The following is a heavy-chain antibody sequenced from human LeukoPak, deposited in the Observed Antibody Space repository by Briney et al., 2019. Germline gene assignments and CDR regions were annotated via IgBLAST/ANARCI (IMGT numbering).Heavy chain of an antibody. J-gene: IGHJ5*02. Sequence: ASVKVSCKASGGTFSSYAISWVRQAPGQGLEWMGGIIPIFGTANYAQEFQGRVTITADESTGTAYMELSSLRSEDTAVYYCARVLIAARHNWFDPWGQGTLVTVSS. CDR1: GGTFSSYA. CDR3: ARVLIAARHNWFDP. D-gene: IGHD6-6*01. CDR2: IIPIFGTA. V-gene: IGHV1-69*13.